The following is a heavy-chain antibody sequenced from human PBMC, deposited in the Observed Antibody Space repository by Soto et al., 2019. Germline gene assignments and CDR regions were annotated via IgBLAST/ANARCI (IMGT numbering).Heavy chain of an antibody. J-gene: IGHJ4*02. CDR2: IYYSGST. V-gene: IGHV4-59*08. CDR1: GGSISSYY. CDR3: ARHRLVNPGAYYFDY. D-gene: IGHD1-26*01. Sequence: ETLSLTCTVSGGSISSYYWSWIRQPPGKGLEWIGYIYYSGSTNYNPSLKSRVTISVDTSKNQFSLKLSSVTAADTAVYYCARHRLVNPGAYYFDYWGQGTLVTVSS.